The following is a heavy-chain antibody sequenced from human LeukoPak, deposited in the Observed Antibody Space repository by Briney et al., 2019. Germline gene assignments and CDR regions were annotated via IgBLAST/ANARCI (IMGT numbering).Heavy chain of an antibody. CDR1: EFTFTTYT. J-gene: IGHJ4*02. V-gene: IGHV3-48*01. CDR3: ARDLFQQALDY. CDR2: IGNGGHII. Sequence: GGSLRLSCVASEFTFTTYTMNWVRQAPGKGLEWVSYIGNGGHIIYYADSVKGRFPISRDDAQNSLYLQLNRLRPEDTAVYYCARDLFQQALDYWGQGTLVTVSS.